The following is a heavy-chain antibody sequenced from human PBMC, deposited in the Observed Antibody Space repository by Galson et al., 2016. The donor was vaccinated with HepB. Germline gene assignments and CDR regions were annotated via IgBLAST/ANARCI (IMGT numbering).Heavy chain of an antibody. J-gene: IGHJ3*02. CDR1: GFTFSSYA. Sequence: SLRLSCAASGFTFSSYAMNWVRQAPGKGLEWVANIKQDGSEKYYVDSVKGRFTISRDNAKNSLYLQMNSLRAEDTAVYYCARALVSFYDSSGYYYVMPHDAFDIWGQGTVVTVSS. CDR2: IKQDGSEK. D-gene: IGHD3-22*01. CDR3: ARALVSFYDSSGYYYVMPHDAFDI. V-gene: IGHV3-7*03.